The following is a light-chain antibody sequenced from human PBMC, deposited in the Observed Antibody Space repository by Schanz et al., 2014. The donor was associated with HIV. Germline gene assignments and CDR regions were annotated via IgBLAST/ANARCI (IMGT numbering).Light chain of an antibody. CDR3: QQYNNWPLA. CDR2: GAS. V-gene: IGKV3D-15*01. CDR1: QSVNSN. J-gene: IGKJ4*01. Sequence: EIVMTQSPATLSVSPGERATLSCRASQSVNSNLASYQQKPGQAPRLLIYGASTRATGIPARFSGSGSGTEFTLTISSLQSEDFAVYHCQQYNNWPLAFGGGTKVEIK.